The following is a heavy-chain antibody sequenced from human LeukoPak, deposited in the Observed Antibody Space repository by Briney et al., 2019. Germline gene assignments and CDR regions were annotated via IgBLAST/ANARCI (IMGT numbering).Heavy chain of an antibody. Sequence: GGSLRLSCAASGFTFSSYGMHWVRQAPGKGLEWVAVISFDGSDKFYADSVKGRFTISRDNSKNTLYRQLNSPRAEDTAVYYCATQPCSGGRCYLLHWGQGTLVTVSS. CDR1: GFTFSSYG. D-gene: IGHD2-15*01. CDR2: ISFDGSDK. J-gene: IGHJ4*02. V-gene: IGHV3-30*19. CDR3: ATQPCSGGRCYLLH.